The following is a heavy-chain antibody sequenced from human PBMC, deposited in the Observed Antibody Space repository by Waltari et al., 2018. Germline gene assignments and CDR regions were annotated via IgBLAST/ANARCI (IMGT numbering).Heavy chain of an antibody. CDR3: ARNSAGGGNTAYRTYDV. Sequence: EVQLVESGGDLVQPGGYLMVPWVTFGLHLCRYGMTWLRQGSGKGLEWVASIKQDGGETLYVDSVKGRFTISRDNAKNSLYLQRNTLRAEDTSLYYCARNSAGGGNTAYRTYDVWGHGTLVTVSS. CDR1: GLHLCRYG. J-gene: IGHJ3*01. D-gene: IGHD2-15*01. V-gene: IGHV3-7*01. CDR2: IKQDGGET.